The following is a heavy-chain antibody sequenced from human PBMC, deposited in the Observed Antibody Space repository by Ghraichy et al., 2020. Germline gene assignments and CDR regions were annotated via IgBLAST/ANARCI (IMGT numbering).Heavy chain of an antibody. CDR3: ARGALGAYGDYAECFQH. V-gene: IGHV3-30*04. CDR1: GFTFSNYA. Sequence: GGSLRLSCAASGFTFSNYAMHWVRQAPGKGLEWVTIISDDGRDKNYADSVKGRFTISRDNSKNLLFLEMDSLSAEDTALYYCARGALGAYGDYAECFQHWGQGTLVTVSS. D-gene: IGHD4-17*01. J-gene: IGHJ1*01. CDR2: ISDDGRDK.